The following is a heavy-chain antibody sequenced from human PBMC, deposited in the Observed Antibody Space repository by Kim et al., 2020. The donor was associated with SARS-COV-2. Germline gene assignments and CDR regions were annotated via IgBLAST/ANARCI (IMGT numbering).Heavy chain of an antibody. J-gene: IGHJ4*02. CDR2: ISSSSSYI. Sequence: GGSLRLSCAASGFIISSYSMNWVRQAPGKGLEWVSYISSSSSYIYYADSVKGRFTISRDNAKNSLYLQMNSLRAEDTAVYYCARVGSWYADYWGQGTLVTVS. V-gene: IGHV3-21*01. CDR3: ARVGSWYADY. D-gene: IGHD6-13*01. CDR1: GFIISSYS.